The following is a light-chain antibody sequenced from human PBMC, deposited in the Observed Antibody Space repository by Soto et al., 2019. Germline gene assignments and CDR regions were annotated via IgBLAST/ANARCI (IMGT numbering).Light chain of an antibody. V-gene: IGLV1-51*01. CDR3: GTWDSSLTTVV. CDR1: SSNIGNNY. Sequence: QSVLTQPPSVSVAPGQKVTISCSGSSSNIGNNYVWWYQQLPGTAPKLLIYDNNKRPSGIPDRFSGSKSDTSATLGITGLQTGDEADYYCGTWDSSLTTVVFGGGTKLTVL. CDR2: DNN. J-gene: IGLJ2*01.